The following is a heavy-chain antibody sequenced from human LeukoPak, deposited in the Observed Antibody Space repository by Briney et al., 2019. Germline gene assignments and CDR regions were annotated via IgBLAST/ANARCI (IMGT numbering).Heavy chain of an antibody. J-gene: IGHJ4*02. CDR3: AKDPVATISGADY. CDR1: TFIFSTYS. CDR2: ISSSSSTI. D-gene: IGHD5-12*01. Sequence: GGSLRLSCAASTFIFSTYSMNWVRQAPGKGLEWVSHISSSSSTIYYADSMKGRFTISRDNAKNSLYLQMNSLRAEDTALYYCAKDPVATISGADYWGQGTLVTVSS. V-gene: IGHV3-48*04.